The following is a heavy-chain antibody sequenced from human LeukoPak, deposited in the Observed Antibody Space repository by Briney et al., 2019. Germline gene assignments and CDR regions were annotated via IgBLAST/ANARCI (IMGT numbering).Heavy chain of an antibody. J-gene: IGHJ1*01. D-gene: IGHD2-21*02. CDR2: IYPGDSDT. Sequence: GESLKISCKGSGYSFTSYWIGWVRQMPGKGLEWMGIIYPGDSDTRYSPSFQGQVTISADKSISTAYLQWSSLKASDTAMYYCASSVVTATTYFQHWGQGTLVTVSS. CDR1: GYSFTSYW. CDR3: ASSVVTATTYFQH. V-gene: IGHV5-51*01.